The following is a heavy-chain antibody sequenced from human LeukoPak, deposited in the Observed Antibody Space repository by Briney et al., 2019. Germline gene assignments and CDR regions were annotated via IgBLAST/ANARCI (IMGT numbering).Heavy chain of an antibody. CDR3: AKDPQYYDFWSGSILYYFDY. Sequence: GGSPRLSCAPSGFTFSSYGMHWVRQAPGKGLEWVAFIRYDGSNKYYADSVKGRFTISRDNSKNTLYLQMNSLRAEDTAVYYCAKDPQYYDFWSGSILYYFDYWGQGTLVTVSS. J-gene: IGHJ4*02. D-gene: IGHD3-3*01. CDR1: GFTFSSYG. CDR2: IRYDGSNK. V-gene: IGHV3-30*02.